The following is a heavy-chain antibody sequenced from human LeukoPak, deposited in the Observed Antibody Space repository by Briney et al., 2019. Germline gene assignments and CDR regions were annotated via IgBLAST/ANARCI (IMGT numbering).Heavy chain of an antibody. Sequence: PSETLSLTCTVSGDSISGGDDYWGWVRQPPGKGLEWIGFIFYGGSASYNPSLKSRPTISIDTSRNQFSLNLSSVTAADTAFYYCARLTGRHRHDCFDIWGQGTMVTVSS. V-gene: IGHV4-30-4*08. CDR2: IFYGGSA. CDR3: ARLTGRHRHDCFDI. J-gene: IGHJ3*02. CDR1: GDSISGGDDY. D-gene: IGHD2-21*01.